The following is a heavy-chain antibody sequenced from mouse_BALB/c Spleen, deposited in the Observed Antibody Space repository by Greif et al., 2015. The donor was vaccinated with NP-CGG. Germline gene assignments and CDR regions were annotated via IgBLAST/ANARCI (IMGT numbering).Heavy chain of an antibody. CDR2: INPSNGRT. D-gene: IGHD3-3*01. Sequence: LVESGAELVKPGASVKLSCKASGYTFTSYWMHWVKQRPGQGLEWIGEINPSNGRTNYNEKFKSKATLTVDKSSSTAYMQLSSLTSEDSAVYYCARGTPYYFDYWGQGTTLTVSS. V-gene: IGHV1S81*02. CDR3: ARGTPYYFDY. CDR1: GYTFTSYW. J-gene: IGHJ2*01.